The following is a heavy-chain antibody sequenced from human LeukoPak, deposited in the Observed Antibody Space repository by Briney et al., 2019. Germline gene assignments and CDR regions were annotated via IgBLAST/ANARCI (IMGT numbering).Heavy chain of an antibody. CDR1: GFTFSSYS. D-gene: IGHD2-8*01. J-gene: IGHJ4*02. CDR3: AKDKWWGASDH. Sequence: GGSLRLSCAASGFTFSSYSMNWVRQAPGKGLEWVAQINGDASATNYAGSVKGRFTISRDNAKNTVHLQMSTLTADDTAVYYCAKDKWWGASDHWGQGSLVTVSS. CDR2: INGDASAT. V-gene: IGHV3-74*01.